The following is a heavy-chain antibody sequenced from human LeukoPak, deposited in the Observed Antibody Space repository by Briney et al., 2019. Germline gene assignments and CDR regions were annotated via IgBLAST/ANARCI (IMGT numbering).Heavy chain of an antibody. CDR2: IGDTGNT. CDR1: GFTFSSYG. J-gene: IGHJ4*02. V-gene: IGHV3-23*01. CDR3: AKAPVTTCRGAFCYPFDY. D-gene: IGHD2-15*01. Sequence: GGSLRLSCAASGFTFSSYGMSWVRQAPGKGLEWVSAIGDTGNTYHADSVKGRFTISRDSSKNTLFLQMNRLRPEDAAVYYCAKAPVTTCRGAFCYPFDYWGLGTLVTVSS.